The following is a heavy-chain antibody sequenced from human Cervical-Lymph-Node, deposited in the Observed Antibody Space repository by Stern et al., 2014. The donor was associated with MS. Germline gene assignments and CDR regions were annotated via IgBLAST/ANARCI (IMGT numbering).Heavy chain of an antibody. CDR2: ISAYNGDT. V-gene: IGHV1-18*01. CDR1: GYTFGTFG. Sequence: VHLVESGAELKKPGASMTLSCKSSGYTFGTFGVSWVRQAPGQGLEWMGWISAYNGDTKFAQSLQDRITMTTDTSTNTTYMELKNLRYDDTAVYYCARLSGPSALQWPEHWGQGTMVTVSS. D-gene: IGHD6-19*01. J-gene: IGHJ3*01. CDR3: ARLSGPSALQWPEH.